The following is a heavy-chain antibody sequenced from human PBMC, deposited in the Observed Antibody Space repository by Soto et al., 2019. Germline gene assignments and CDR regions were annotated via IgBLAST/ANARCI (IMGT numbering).Heavy chain of an antibody. CDR1: GFTFSSYS. Sequence: GGSLRLSCAASGFTFSSYSRNWVRQAPGKGLEWISYITNGGTTIYYADSVKGRFTISRDNAKNSLYLHMNSLRDDDTAVYYCATPVVRFLEWTTDYWGQGTLVTVYS. V-gene: IGHV3-48*02. J-gene: IGHJ4*02. CDR3: ATPVVRFLEWTTDY. CDR2: ITNGGTTI. D-gene: IGHD3-3*01.